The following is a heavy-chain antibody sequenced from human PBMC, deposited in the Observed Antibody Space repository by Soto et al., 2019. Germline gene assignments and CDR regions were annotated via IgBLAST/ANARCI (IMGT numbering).Heavy chain of an antibody. CDR2: IKQDGSEK. CDR3: ARDSGYSYGLAYYYYYGMDV. V-gene: IGHV3-7*03. CDR1: GFTFSSYW. J-gene: IGHJ6*02. D-gene: IGHD5-18*01. Sequence: GGSLRLSCAASGFTFSSYWMSWVRQAPGKGLEWVANIKQDGSEKYYVDSVKGRFTISRDNAKNSLYLQMNSLRAEDTAVYYCARDSGYSYGLAYYYYYGMDVWGQGTTVTVSS.